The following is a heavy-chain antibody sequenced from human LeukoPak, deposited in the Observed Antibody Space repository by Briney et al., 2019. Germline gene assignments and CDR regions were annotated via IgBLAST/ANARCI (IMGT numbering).Heavy chain of an antibody. CDR3: ASVLYCGADCYSGRYFFDY. J-gene: IGHJ4*02. Sequence: GASVKVSCKASGYTFTSYDMHWVRQAPGQGLEWMGIINPSGDSTSYAQKFQGRVTMTRDTSTSTVYMELSSVRSEDTAVYYCASVLYCGADCYSGRYFFDYWGQGTLVTVSS. D-gene: IGHD2-21*02. V-gene: IGHV1-46*01. CDR2: INPSGDST. CDR1: GYTFTSYD.